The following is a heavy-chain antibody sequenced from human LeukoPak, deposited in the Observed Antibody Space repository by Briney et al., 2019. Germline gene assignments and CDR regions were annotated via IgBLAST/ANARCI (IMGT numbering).Heavy chain of an antibody. CDR3: ARLDRSAYHFES. J-gene: IGHJ4*02. CDR2: IYSGGNT. D-gene: IGHD3-16*01. Sequence: GGSLRLSCAASGFTFSSNYMSWVRQAPGMGLEWVSVIYSGGNTYYADSVKGRFTISRDNSKNTLFLQMNSLRAEDTAVYYCARLDRSAYHFESWGQGTLVTVSS. CDR1: GFTFSSNY. V-gene: IGHV3-66*02.